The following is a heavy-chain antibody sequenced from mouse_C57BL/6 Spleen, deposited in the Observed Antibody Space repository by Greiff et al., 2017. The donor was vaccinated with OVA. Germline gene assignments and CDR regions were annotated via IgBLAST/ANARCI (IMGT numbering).Heavy chain of an antibody. D-gene: IGHD1-1*01. J-gene: IGHJ1*03. CDR1: GYTFTGYW. CDR3: ARASSGGSSYRWYFDV. CDR2: ILPGSGST. Sequence: QVQLKESGAELMKPGASVKLSCKATGYTFTGYWIEWVKQRPGHGLEWIGEILPGSGSTNYNEKFKGKATFTADTSSNTAYIQLSSLTTEDSAIYYCARASSGGSSYRWYFDVWGTGTTVTVSS. V-gene: IGHV1-9*01.